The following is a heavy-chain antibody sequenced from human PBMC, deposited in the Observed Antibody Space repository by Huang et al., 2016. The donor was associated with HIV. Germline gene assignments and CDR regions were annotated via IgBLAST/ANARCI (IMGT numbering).Heavy chain of an antibody. CDR1: IFTFSTAA. CDR2: IGGSGSST. Sequence: EVQLLESGGGLVQPGGSLRLSCAASIFTFSTAAMSWVRQAPGKGLGWVSGIGGSGSSTYYADSVKGRVTISRDNSRNTLYLQMKSLRVEDTAIYYCAKGSERSLTGPKYQYYFDYWGQGTLVTVSS. J-gene: IGHJ4*02. D-gene: IGHD3-3*01. CDR3: AKGSERSLTGPKYQYYFDY. V-gene: IGHV3-23*01.